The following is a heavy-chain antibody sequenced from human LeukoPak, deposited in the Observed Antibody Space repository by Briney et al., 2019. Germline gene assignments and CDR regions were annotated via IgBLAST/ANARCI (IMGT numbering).Heavy chain of an antibody. CDR2: IYYTGNT. CDR1: GGSVSSGSYY. CDR3: AKKRDWFDP. V-gene: IGHV4-61*01. J-gene: IGHJ5*02. Sequence: PSETLSLTCTVSGGSVSSGSYYWSWIRQPPGKGLEWIGYIYYTGNTNYNPSLKSRVTISVDTSKNQFSLRLSSVTAADTAVYYCAKKRDWFDPWGQGTLVTVSS.